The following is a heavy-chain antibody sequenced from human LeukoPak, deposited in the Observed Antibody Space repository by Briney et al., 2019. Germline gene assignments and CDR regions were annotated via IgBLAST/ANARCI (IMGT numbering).Heavy chain of an antibody. V-gene: IGHV1-18*01. CDR3: ARERLSSTSCYFDY. J-gene: IGHJ4*02. CDR1: GYTFTSYG. D-gene: IGHD2-2*01. Sequence: ASVTVSCKASGYTFTSYGISWVRQAPGQGLEWMGWISAYNGNTNYAQKLQGRVTMTTDTSTSTAYMELRSLRSDDTAVYYCARERLSSTSCYFDYWGQGTLVTVSS. CDR2: ISAYNGNT.